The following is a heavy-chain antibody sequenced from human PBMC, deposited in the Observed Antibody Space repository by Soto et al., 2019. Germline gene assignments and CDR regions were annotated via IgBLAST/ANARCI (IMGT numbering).Heavy chain of an antibody. V-gene: IGHV4-34*01. CDR2: INDSGST. CDR1: GGAFRCYY. J-gene: IGHJ5*02. CDR3: ARERGRYCSGESCYPFGP. Sequence: PSETLSLTCAVYGGAFRCYYWSWIRQPPGKGLEWLGEINDSGSTNYNPSLKSRITISLDTSKKEISLRLSSVTAADTAVYYCARERGRYCSGESCYPFGPWGQGALVT. D-gene: IGHD2-15*01.